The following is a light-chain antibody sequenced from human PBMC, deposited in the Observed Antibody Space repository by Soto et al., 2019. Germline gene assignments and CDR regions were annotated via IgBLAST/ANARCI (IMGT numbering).Light chain of an antibody. CDR2: GAS. CDR1: QSISSE. CDR3: QLGHNWSLT. V-gene: IGKV3-15*01. J-gene: IGKJ2*01. Sequence: EIVMTQSPATLSVSPGESATLSCRASQSISSELAWYQQKPGQPPRLLIYGASTRATVVPARFTGSGSGSAFNLTLSVLQSEDCVVYYCQLGHNWSLTFVQGTRLEI.